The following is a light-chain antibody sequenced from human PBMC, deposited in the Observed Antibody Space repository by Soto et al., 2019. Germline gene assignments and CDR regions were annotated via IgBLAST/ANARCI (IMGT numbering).Light chain of an antibody. V-gene: IGLV1-51*01. Sequence: QSVLTQPPSVSAAPGQKVTISCSGSSFNLGNNYVSWYQQLPGTAPKLLIYDNNKRTSGTPDRVSAAKSGTSATLGITGLQAGDEAEYYCGPWDSRLSAYVFGTGTKVTVL. J-gene: IGLJ1*01. CDR2: DNN. CDR1: SFNLGNNY. CDR3: GPWDSRLSAYV.